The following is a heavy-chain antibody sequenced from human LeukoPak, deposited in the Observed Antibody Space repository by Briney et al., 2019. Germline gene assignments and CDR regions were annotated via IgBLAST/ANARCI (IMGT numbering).Heavy chain of an antibody. D-gene: IGHD3-16*01. CDR3: ARVLGKGAFDI. V-gene: IGHV4-61*02. CDR1: GGSISSGSYY. Sequence: PSETLSLTCTVSGGSISSGSYYWSWIRQPAGRGLEWIGRIYTSGSTNYNPSLKSRVTISVDTSKNQFSLKLSSVTAADTAVYYCARVLGKGAFDIWGQGTMVTVSS. J-gene: IGHJ3*02. CDR2: IYTSGST.